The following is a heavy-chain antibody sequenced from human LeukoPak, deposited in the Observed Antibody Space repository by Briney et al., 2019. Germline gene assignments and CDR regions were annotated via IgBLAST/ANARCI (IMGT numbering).Heavy chain of an antibody. D-gene: IGHD5-18*01. Sequence: AGGSLRLSCAASGFTFSSYDMSWVRQAPGKGLVWVSRINSDGSSTRYADSVKGRFTISRDNAKNTLYLQMNSLRAEDTAVYYCARDRGDTGTEFDYWGQGTLVTVSS. CDR3: ARDRGDTGTEFDY. CDR1: GFTFSSYD. CDR2: INSDGSST. J-gene: IGHJ4*02. V-gene: IGHV3-74*01.